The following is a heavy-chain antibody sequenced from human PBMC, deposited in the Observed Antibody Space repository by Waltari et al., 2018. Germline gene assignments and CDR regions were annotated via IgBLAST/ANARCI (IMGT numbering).Heavy chain of an antibody. D-gene: IGHD3-10*01. J-gene: IGHJ6*02. V-gene: IGHV3-73*02. CDR3: TNFMSG. CDR1: GFPFSDFT. Sequence: EVHLVESGGGLVQPGGSLKLSCAAAGFPFSDFTMYWVRQASGKGLEWVGHTRSKANNYATGNAASVKGRFTVSRDDSKNTAYLQMNSLRTEDTAIYYCTNFMSGWGQGTTVTVSS. CDR2: TRSKANNYAT.